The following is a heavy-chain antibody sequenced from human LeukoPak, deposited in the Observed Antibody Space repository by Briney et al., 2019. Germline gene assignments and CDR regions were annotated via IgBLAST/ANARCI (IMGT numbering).Heavy chain of an antibody. V-gene: IGHV3-23*01. CDR1: GFTFSSYA. D-gene: IGHD3-3*01. CDR2: ISGSGGST. Sequence: GGSLRLSCAASGFTFSSYAMSWVRQAPGKGLEWVSAISGSGGSTYYADSVRGRFTISRDNSKNTLYLQMNSLRAEDTAVYYCTKTLGEPQYYDFWSGYYGISDYWGQGTLVTVSS. J-gene: IGHJ4*02. CDR3: TKTLGEPQYYDFWSGYYGISDY.